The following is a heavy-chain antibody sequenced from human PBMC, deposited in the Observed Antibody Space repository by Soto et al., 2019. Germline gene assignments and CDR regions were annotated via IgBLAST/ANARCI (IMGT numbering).Heavy chain of an antibody. D-gene: IGHD3-3*01. CDR3: ARRAYYDFWSGYSESYYYYYMDV. V-gene: IGHV1-8*01. CDR2: MNPNSGNT. J-gene: IGHJ6*03. CDR1: GYTFTSYD. Sequence: GASVKVSCKASGYTFTSYDINWVRQATGQGLEWMGWMNPNSGNTGYAQKFQGRVTMTRNTSISTAYMELSSLRSEDTAVYYCARRAYYDFWSGYSESYYYYYMDVWGKGTTVTVSS.